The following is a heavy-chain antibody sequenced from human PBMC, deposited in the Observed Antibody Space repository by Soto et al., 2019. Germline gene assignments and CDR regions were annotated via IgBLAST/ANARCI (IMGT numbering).Heavy chain of an antibody. CDR1: GYIFTSYY. CDR2: INPSGGST. J-gene: IGHJ4*02. V-gene: IGHV1-46*01. D-gene: IGHD1-26*01. Sequence: QVQLVQSGSEVKKPGASVKVSCKASGYIFTSYYMHWVRQAPGQGLEWMGIINPSGGSTSYAQKFQGRVTMTRDTSTSTVYLELSSLRSEDTAVYYCARSSSGSYYDYWGQGTLVTVSS. CDR3: ARSSSGSYYDY.